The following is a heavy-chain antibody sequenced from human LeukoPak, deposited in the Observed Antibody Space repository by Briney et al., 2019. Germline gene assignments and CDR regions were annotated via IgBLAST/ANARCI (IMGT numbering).Heavy chain of an antibody. D-gene: IGHD7-27*01. Sequence: PGGSLRLSCAASGFTFSSYWMSWVRQAPGKGLEWVAVISYDGSYKYYADSVKGRFTISRDNSKNTLYLQMDSLTAEDTAVYYCARELKGGSWGAFDLWGQGTMVTVSS. CDR2: ISYDGSYK. CDR1: GFTFSSYW. V-gene: IGHV3-30*03. CDR3: ARELKGGSWGAFDL. J-gene: IGHJ3*01.